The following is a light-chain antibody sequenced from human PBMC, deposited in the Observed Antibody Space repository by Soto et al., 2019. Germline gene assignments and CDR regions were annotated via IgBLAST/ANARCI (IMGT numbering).Light chain of an antibody. Sequence: VCTQSQGTKTLSPGEIATLAFMGSQSVSNNYLAWYQQKPGQAPRLLMYEASNRATGIPARFSGGGSGTDFTLIISSLEPEDFAVYYCQQRSDWPWTFGQGT. V-gene: IGKV3-11*01. CDR2: EAS. J-gene: IGKJ1*01. CDR3: QQRSDWPWT. CDR1: QSVSNNY.